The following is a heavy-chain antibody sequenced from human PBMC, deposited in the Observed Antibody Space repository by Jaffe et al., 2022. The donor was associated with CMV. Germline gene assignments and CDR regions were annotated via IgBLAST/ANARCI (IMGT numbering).Heavy chain of an antibody. Sequence: EVQLLESGGGLVQPGGSLRLSCAASGFTFSSYAMSWVRQAPGKGLEWVSAISGSGGSTYYADSVKGRFTISRDNSKNTLYLQMNSLRAEDTAVYYCAKDNYRRIAVAGHPTKTDYWGQGTLVTVSS. J-gene: IGHJ4*02. CDR1: GFTFSSYA. CDR3: AKDNYRRIAVAGHPTKTDY. D-gene: IGHD6-19*01. V-gene: IGHV3-23*01. CDR2: ISGSGGST.